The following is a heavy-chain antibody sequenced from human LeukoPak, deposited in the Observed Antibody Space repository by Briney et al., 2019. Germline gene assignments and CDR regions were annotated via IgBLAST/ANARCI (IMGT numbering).Heavy chain of an antibody. D-gene: IGHD3-10*01. CDR2: IYAGGDT. J-gene: IGHJ4*02. V-gene: IGHV3-53*01. Sequence: GGSLRLSCAASGFSVSSSYMSWVRQAPGKGLEWVSVIYAGGDTYYADSVKARFTISRDNSKNILYLQMNSLRAEDTAVYYCAKNYGSGSFYQDWGQGTLVTVSS. CDR1: GFSVSSSY. CDR3: AKNYGSGSFYQD.